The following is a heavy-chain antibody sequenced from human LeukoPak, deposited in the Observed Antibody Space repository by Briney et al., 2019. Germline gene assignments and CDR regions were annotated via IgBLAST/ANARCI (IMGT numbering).Heavy chain of an antibody. J-gene: IGHJ4*02. CDR3: AKRHAPYYDFWSGYHLDY. Sequence: GSLRLSCAASGFIFSSYGMHWVRQAPGKGLEWVAFIRYDGSNKYYADSVKGRFTISRDNSKNTLYLQMNSLRAEDTAVYYCAKRHAPYYDFWSGYHLDYWGQGTLVTVSS. V-gene: IGHV3-30*02. D-gene: IGHD3-3*01. CDR1: GFIFSSYG. CDR2: IRYDGSNK.